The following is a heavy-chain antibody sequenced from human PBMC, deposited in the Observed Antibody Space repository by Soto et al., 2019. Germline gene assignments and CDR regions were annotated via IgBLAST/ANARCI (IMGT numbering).Heavy chain of an antibody. D-gene: IGHD4-17*01. CDR1: GGTFSSYT. CDR2: NIPIFGTA. Sequence: QVQLVQSGAEVKKPGSSVKVSCKTSGGTFSSYTINWVRQAPGHGLEWRGGNIPIFGTANYAKKFQGRITITADKSTNTAYMELRSLRSDDTAVYYCASSPRPTVTMDSRYFDLWGRGTLVTVSS. CDR3: ASSPRPTVTMDSRYFDL. J-gene: IGHJ2*01. V-gene: IGHV1-69*14.